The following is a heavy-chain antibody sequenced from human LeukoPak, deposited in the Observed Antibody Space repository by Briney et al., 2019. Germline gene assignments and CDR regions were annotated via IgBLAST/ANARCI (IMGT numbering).Heavy chain of an antibody. Sequence: SETLSLTCAVSGGSISSGGYSWSWIRQPPGKVLEWIGYIYHSGSTYYNPSLKSRVTISVDRSKNQFSLKLSSVTAADTAVYYCARGSRQTYYYDSSGYYLDYWGQGTLVTVSS. CDR2: IYHSGST. J-gene: IGHJ4*02. D-gene: IGHD3-22*01. CDR3: ARGSRQTYYYDSSGYYLDY. CDR1: GGSISSGGYS. V-gene: IGHV4-30-2*01.